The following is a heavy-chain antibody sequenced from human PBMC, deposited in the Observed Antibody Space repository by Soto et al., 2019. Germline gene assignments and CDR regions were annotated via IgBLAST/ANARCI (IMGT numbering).Heavy chain of an antibody. D-gene: IGHD3-22*01. J-gene: IGHJ4*02. V-gene: IGHV1-2*02. CDR3: ARRRVSSGTDYFDY. Sequence: GASVKVACTTSGYSFNDYYLHWVRQAPGQGLEWMGSINPNSGDTDYSQRFQGRVTMTRDTSIRTVYMELSRLRSDDTAVYYCARRRVSSGTDYFDYWVQGTLVTVSS. CDR1: GYSFNDYY. CDR2: INPNSGDT.